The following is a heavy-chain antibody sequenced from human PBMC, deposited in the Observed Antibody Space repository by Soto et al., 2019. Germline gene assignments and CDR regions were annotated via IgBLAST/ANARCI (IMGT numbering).Heavy chain of an antibody. CDR3: ARVGSTLAAGTPDY. V-gene: IGHV3-11*01. D-gene: IGHD6-13*01. CDR1: GFTFSDYY. Sequence: QVQLVESGGGLVKPGGSLRLSCAASGFTFSDYYMSWFRQAPGKGLEWVSYISGSGSITHDADSVKGRFTISRDNAKNSLYLQMNSLRAEDTAIYYCARVGSTLAAGTPDYCGQGTLVTVSS. J-gene: IGHJ4*02. CDR2: ISGSGSIT.